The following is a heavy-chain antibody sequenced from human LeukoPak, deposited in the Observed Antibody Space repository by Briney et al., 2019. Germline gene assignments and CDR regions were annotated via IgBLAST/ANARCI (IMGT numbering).Heavy chain of an antibody. CDR2: ISGSGGST. V-gene: IGHV3-23*01. CDR1: GFTFSSYA. CDR3: AEDSYSSSWYGLFDY. Sequence: PGGSLRLSCAASGFTFSSYAMSWVRQAPGKGLEWVSAISGSGGSTYYADSVKGRFTISRDNSKNTLYLQMNSLRAEDTAVYYCAEDSYSSSWYGLFDYWGQGTLVTVSS. J-gene: IGHJ4*02. D-gene: IGHD6-13*01.